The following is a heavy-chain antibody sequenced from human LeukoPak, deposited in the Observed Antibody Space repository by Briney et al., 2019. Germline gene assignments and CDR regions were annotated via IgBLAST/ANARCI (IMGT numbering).Heavy chain of an antibody. Sequence: ASVKVSCKASAYTFTSYGISWVRQAPGQGLEWMGWISVYNGHTNYAQNLQGRVTMTRDMSTSTVYMELSSLRSEDTAVYYCARDTYYYDSSGYAHEGGNWFDPWGQGTLVTVSS. CDR2: ISVYNGHT. V-gene: IGHV1-18*01. J-gene: IGHJ5*02. CDR3: ARDTYYYDSSGYAHEGGNWFDP. D-gene: IGHD3-22*01. CDR1: AYTFTSYG.